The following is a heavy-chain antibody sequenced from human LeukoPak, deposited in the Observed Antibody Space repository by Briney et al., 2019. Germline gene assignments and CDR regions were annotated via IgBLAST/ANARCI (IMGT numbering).Heavy chain of an antibody. J-gene: IGHJ4*02. CDR3: AKDFCTGGSCNFFDS. CDR2: ISGSGGST. Sequence: GGSLRLSCAASGFTFSSYAMSWVRQAPGKGLEWVSAISGSGGSTYYADSVKGRFTISRDNSKNTLYLQMNSLRVDDTAVYFCAKDFCTGGSCNFFDSWGQGTLVTVSS. D-gene: IGHD2-8*02. V-gene: IGHV3-23*01. CDR1: GFTFSSYA.